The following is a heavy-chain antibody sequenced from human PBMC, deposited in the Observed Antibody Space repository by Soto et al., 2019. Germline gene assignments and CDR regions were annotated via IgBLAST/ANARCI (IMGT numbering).Heavy chain of an antibody. CDR2: IYYTGST. D-gene: IGHD7-27*01. Sequence: SETLSLTCTVSSGSISTYYWSWTRQPPGKGLEWIGYIYYTGSTNYNPSLKTRVAISMDTSKNQFSLNLSSVTAADTAVYYCAGAPNWDYFDFWGLGTLVTVS. CDR3: AGAPNWDYFDF. V-gene: IGHV4-59*01. CDR1: SGSISTYY. J-gene: IGHJ4*02.